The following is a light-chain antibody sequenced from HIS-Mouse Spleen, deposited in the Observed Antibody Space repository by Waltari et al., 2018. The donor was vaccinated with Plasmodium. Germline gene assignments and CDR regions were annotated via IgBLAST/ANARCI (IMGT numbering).Light chain of an antibody. CDR2: GAS. J-gene: IGKJ2*01. CDR3: QQYGSSPYT. Sequence: EIVLTQSPGTLSLSPGERATLSCRASQSVSSSYLAWDQQKPGQAPRLLIYGASSRATGIPDRFSGSGSGTDFPLTISRLEPEDFAVYYCQQYGSSPYTFGQGTTLEIK. CDR1: QSVSSSY. V-gene: IGKV3-20*01.